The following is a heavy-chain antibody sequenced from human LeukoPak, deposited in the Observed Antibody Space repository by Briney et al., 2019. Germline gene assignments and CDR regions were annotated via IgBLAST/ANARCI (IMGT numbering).Heavy chain of an antibody. CDR1: GFTFSNYA. D-gene: IGHD3-22*01. V-gene: IGHV3-23*01. J-gene: IGHJ4*02. CDR2: ISGSGGST. CDR3: AKDSIVVVTEYYFDY. Sequence: GGSLRLSCAASGFTFSNYAMSWVRQAPGKGLEWVSAISGSGGSTYYADSVKGRFTISRDNSKNTLYLQMNSLRAEDTAVYYCAKDSIVVVTEYYFDYWGQGTLVTVSS.